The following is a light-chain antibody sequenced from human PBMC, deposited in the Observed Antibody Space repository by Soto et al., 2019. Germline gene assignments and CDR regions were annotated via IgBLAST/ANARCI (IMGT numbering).Light chain of an antibody. CDR1: QSISNNY. CDR2: DAS. J-gene: IGKJ1*01. V-gene: IGKV3-20*01. Sequence: EIVLTQSPGTLSLSPGERATLSCRASQSISNNYLAWYQQTPGQAPRLLIYDASNRAAGIPDRFSGSGSGTDFTLTISRLEPEDFGVYHCQQYGGSPRKFGQGTKV. CDR3: QQYGGSPRK.